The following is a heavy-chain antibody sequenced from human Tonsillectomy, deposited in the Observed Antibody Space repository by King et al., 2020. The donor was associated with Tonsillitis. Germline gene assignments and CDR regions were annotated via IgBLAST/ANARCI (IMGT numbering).Heavy chain of an antibody. Sequence: QLVQSGAEVKKPGASVKVSCKASGYTFTSYGISWVRQAPGQGLEWMGWISTYNGNTNYAQKLQGRVTMTTDTSTSTAYMELRSLRSDDTAVYYCARDMITFGGVIVTALDYWGQGTLVTVSS. CDR1: GYTFTSYG. D-gene: IGHD3-16*02. J-gene: IGHJ4*02. V-gene: IGHV1-18*04. CDR2: ISTYNGNT. CDR3: ARDMITFGGVIVTALDY.